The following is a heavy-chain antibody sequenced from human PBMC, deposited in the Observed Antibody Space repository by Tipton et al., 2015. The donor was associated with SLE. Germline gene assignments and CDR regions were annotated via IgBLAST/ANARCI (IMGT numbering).Heavy chain of an antibody. Sequence: SLRLSCTASGFTFGDYPMGWFRQAPGKGLEWLGYIRSKPFGGTAEYAASVKGRFTISRDDSKSIAYLQMNSLKTEDTAVYYCSAYYDYWSGYPVDLDYWGQGTLVTVSS. CDR1: GFTFGDYP. J-gene: IGHJ4*02. CDR2: IRSKPFGGTA. V-gene: IGHV3-49*03. CDR3: SAYYDYWSGYPVDLDY. D-gene: IGHD3-3*01.